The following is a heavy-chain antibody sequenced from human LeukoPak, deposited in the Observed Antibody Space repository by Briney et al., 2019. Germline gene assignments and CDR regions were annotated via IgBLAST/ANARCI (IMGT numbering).Heavy chain of an antibody. CDR3: ARVQGVRYHGFWSGYYMGFDY. CDR2: INSDGSST. J-gene: IGHJ4*02. D-gene: IGHD3-3*01. Sequence: GGSLRLSCAASGFTFSSYWMHWVRQAPGKGLVWVSRINSDGSSTSYADSVKGRFTISRDNAKNTLYLQMNSLRAEDTAVYYCARVQGVRYHGFWSGYYMGFDYWGQGTLVTVSS. V-gene: IGHV3-74*01. CDR1: GFTFSSYW.